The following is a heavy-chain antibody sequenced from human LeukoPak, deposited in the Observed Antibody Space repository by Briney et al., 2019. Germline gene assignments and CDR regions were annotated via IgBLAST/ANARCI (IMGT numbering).Heavy chain of an antibody. J-gene: IGHJ2*01. Sequence: GGSLRLSCVASGFPFSSFAMTWVRQAPGKGMEWVSALSGSGGSATYADSVRDRFPISRDNSKNTLYLQLNSLRAEDSAVYYCAKCRGGGGEYWHFDLWGRGILVSVSS. D-gene: IGHD2-15*01. CDR2: LSGSGGSA. V-gene: IGHV3-23*01. CDR3: AKCRGGGGEYWHFDL. CDR1: GFPFSSFA.